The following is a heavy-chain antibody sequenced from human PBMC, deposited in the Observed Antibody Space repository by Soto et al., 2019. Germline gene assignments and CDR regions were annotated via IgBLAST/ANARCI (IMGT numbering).Heavy chain of an antibody. CDR1: GYTFTSYA. CDR3: ATPLGGSSNWFYFDY. J-gene: IGHJ4*02. Sequence: ASVKVSCKASGYTFTSYAMHWVRQAPGQRLEWMGWINAGNGNTKYSQKFQGRVTITRDTSASTAYMELSSLRSEDTAVYYCATPLGGSSNWFYFDYWAQGTLVTVSS. V-gene: IGHV1-3*01. D-gene: IGHD6-13*01. CDR2: INAGNGNT.